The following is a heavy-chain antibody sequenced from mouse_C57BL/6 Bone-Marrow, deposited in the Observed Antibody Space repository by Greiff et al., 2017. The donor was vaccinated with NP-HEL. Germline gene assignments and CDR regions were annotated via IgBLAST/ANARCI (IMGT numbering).Heavy chain of an antibody. CDR1: GFPFSSYG. Sequence: EVMLVESGGDLVKPGGSLKLSCAASGFPFSSYGMSWVRPTPDKRLEWVATISSGGSYTYSPASVQGRFTISRDNAKNTLYLQMSSLKSEDTAMYYCARQLYAMDYWGQGTSVTVSS. CDR3: ARQLYAMDY. V-gene: IGHV5-6*01. CDR2: ISSGGSYT. J-gene: IGHJ4*01.